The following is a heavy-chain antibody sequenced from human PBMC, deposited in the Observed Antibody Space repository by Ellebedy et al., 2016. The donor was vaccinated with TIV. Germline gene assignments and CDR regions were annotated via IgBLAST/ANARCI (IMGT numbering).Heavy chain of an antibody. CDR3: ARWFSWGSSSAFDS. V-gene: IGHV3-21*01. CDR2: ISGSGTSI. Sequence: GESLKISXAASGFTFSSYSMNWVRQAPGKGLEWVSSISGSGTSIFYADSVKGRFTISRDNAKNSLSLQMSSLRAEDTAVYYCARWFSWGSSSAFDSWGQGNMVTVSS. J-gene: IGHJ4*02. D-gene: IGHD2-2*01. CDR1: GFTFSSYS.